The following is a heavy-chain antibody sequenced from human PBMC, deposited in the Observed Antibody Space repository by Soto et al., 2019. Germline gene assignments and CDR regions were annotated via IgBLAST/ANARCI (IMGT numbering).Heavy chain of an antibody. Sequence: PSGTLSLTCTVSGGSISSYDWSWIRQPAGRELEGIGRIYTTGSADYNPSLKSGVTMSVDPSKNQFSLTLISVTAADTAVYFCGRERGVATPKYYYGMDVWRQAATVTLTS. V-gene: IGHV4-4*07. CDR1: GGSISSYD. CDR3: GRERGVATPKYYYGMDV. CDR2: IYTTGSA. J-gene: IGHJ6*02. D-gene: IGHD5-12*01.